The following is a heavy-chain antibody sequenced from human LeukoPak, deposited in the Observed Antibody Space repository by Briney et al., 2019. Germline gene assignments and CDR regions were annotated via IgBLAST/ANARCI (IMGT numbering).Heavy chain of an antibody. V-gene: IGHV1-2*02. J-gene: IGHJ4*02. D-gene: IGHD4-11*01. Sequence: GASVKVSCKAFGYTFTDHYIHWMRQAPGQGLEWMGWINANSGSTNYAEKFEGRVTMTRDTSLDTAYMELSRLTSDDTAVYYCARLWVQVITYDYWGQGTLVTVSS. CDR1: GYTFTDHY. CDR3: ARLWVQVITYDY. CDR2: INANSGST.